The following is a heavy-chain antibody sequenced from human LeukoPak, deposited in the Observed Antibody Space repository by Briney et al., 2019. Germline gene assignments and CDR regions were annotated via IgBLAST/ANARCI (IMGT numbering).Heavy chain of an antibody. Sequence: ETLSLTCAVYGGSFSGYYWSWVRQAPGKGLEWVSVIYSGGSTYYADSVKGRFTISRDNSKNTLYLQMNSLRAEDTAVYYCARCGTYCSGGSCYVYYFDYWGQGTLVTVSS. CDR2: IYSGGST. CDR3: ARCGTYCSGGSCYVYYFDY. J-gene: IGHJ4*02. D-gene: IGHD2-15*01. V-gene: IGHV3-66*01. CDR1: GGSFSGYY.